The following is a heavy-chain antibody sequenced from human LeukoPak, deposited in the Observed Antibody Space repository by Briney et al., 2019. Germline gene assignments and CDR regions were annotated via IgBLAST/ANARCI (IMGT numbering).Heavy chain of an antibody. CDR1: GFTFRNAW. D-gene: IGHD3-16*01. V-gene: IGHV3-15*01. CDR2: IKSNSDGGTA. J-gene: IGHJ6*02. Sequence: PGGSLRLSCAASGFTFRNAWMTWVRQAPGKGLEWVGRIKSNSDGGTADHAPPVRGRFTISRDDSKNTLYLQMTNLKTEDTAVYYCTAATLRFDYYYGMDVWGQGTTVTVSS. CDR3: TAATLRFDYYYGMDV.